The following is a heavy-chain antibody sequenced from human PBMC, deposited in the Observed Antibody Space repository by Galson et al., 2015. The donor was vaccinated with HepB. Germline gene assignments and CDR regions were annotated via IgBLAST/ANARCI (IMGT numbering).Heavy chain of an antibody. D-gene: IGHD4-11*01. CDR2: IRSKANSYAT. V-gene: IGHV3-73*01. CDR3: TSAYSNYSPDYYYGMDV. J-gene: IGHJ6*02. Sequence: SLRLSCAASGFTFSGSAMHWVRQASGKGLEWVGRIRSKANSYATAYAASVKGRFTISRDDSKNTAYLQMNSLKTEDTAVYYCTSAYSNYSPDYYYGMDVWGQGTTVTVSS. CDR1: GFTFSGSA.